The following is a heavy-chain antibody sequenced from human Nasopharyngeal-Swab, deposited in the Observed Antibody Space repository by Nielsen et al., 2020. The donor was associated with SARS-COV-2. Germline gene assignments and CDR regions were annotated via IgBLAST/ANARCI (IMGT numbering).Heavy chain of an antibody. J-gene: IGHJ5*02. CDR2: ISYDGSNK. D-gene: IGHD3-16*01. Sequence: GGSLRLSCAASGFTFSSYAMHWVRQPPGKGLEWVAVISYDGSNKYYADSVKGRFTISRDNSKNTLYLQMSSLRAEDTAVYYCARDQGGLLDPWGQGTLVTVSS. CDR3: ARDQGGLLDP. CDR1: GFTFSSYA. V-gene: IGHV3-30-3*01.